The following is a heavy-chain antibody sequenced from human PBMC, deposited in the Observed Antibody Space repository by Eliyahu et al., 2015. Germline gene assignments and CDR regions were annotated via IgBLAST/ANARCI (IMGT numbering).Heavy chain of an antibody. J-gene: IGHJ6*02. CDR2: INPNSGGT. Sequence: QVQLVQSGAEVKKPGASVKVSCXASGYTXXGYYXHWVRQAPGKGLEWMGWINPNSGGTNYAQKFQGRVTMTRDTSISTAYMELSRLRSDDTAVYYCASYGSGSDYTIYGMDVWGQGTTVTVSS. CDR3: ASYGSGSDYTIYGMDV. V-gene: IGHV1-2*02. CDR1: GYTXXGYY. D-gene: IGHD3-10*01.